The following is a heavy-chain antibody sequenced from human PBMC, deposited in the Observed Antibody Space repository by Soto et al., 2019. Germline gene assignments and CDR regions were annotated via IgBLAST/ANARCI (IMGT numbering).Heavy chain of an antibody. Sequence: PSDTLSRTYINFGRSISNISYYWCWIHYPPGKWLEWFGSIYYSGSTYYNPSLKSRVTISVDTSKNQFSLKLSSVTAADTAVYYCARLLAMVQSRGYYYYYGMDVWGQGTTVT. CDR3: ARLLAMVQSRGYYYYYGMDV. J-gene: IGHJ6*02. V-gene: IGHV4-39*01. CDR1: GRSISNISYY. CDR2: IYYSGST. D-gene: IGHD5-18*01.